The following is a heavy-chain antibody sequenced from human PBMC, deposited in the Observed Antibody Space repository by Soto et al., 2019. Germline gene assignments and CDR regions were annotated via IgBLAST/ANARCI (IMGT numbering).Heavy chain of an antibody. V-gene: IGHV3-23*01. CDR2: ITTSGGNT. CDR1: GFTFSTYA. CDR3: AGRYCTNGVCYTNYYYYIDV. D-gene: IGHD2-8*01. Sequence: EVQLLESGGGLVQPRGSLRLSCAASGFTFSTYAMSWVRQAPGKGLEWVSTITTSGGNTYYADSVQGRFTISRDNSKNTLYLQMNSLRAEDTAVYYCAGRYCTNGVCYTNYYYYIDVWGKGTTVTVSS. J-gene: IGHJ6*03.